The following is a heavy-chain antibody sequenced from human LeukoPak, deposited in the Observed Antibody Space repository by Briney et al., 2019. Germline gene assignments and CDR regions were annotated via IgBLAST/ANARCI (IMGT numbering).Heavy chain of an antibody. J-gene: IGHJ4*02. CDR3: VRDNLENQWLERSY. CDR2: ISAASTTI. V-gene: IGHV3-48*01. CDR1: GFTFSDYN. Sequence: GGSLRLSCAASGFTFSDYNMNWVRQAPGKGPEWVSQISAASTTIKYADFVKGRFTISRDNAKNSLNLQMNSLRADDTAVYYCVRDNLENQWLERSYWGQGALVTVSS. D-gene: IGHD6-19*01.